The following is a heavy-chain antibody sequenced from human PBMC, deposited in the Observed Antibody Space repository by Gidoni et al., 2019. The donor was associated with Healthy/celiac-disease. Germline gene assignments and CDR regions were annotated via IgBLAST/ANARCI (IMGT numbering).Heavy chain of an antibody. J-gene: IGHJ3*02. CDR2: ISGSGGST. V-gene: IGHV3-23*01. Sequence: EVQLLESGGGLVQPGGSLRLSCAASGFPFSSYAMSWVRQAPGKGLEWFSAISGSGGSTYYADSVKGRFTISRDNSKNTLYLQMNSLRAEDTAVYYCAKLERSYGAFDIWGQGTMVTVSS. CDR1: GFPFSSYA. D-gene: IGHD1-26*01. CDR3: AKLERSYGAFDI.